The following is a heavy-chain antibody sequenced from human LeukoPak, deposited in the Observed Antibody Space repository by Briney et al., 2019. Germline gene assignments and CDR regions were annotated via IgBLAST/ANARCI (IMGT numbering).Heavy chain of an antibody. J-gene: IGHJ6*03. V-gene: IGHV5-51*01. CDR1: GHNFTSKC. D-gene: IGHD3-10*01. Sequence: PGESLKISCKASGHNFTSKCIAWVRHMPGKGLEWMGIIIPDDSDIRVSPSFQGQVTLSADKSINTAYLQWASLKASDSAIYYCARLLMEGRGNYFYSMDVWGEGTTVTASS. CDR3: ARLLMEGRGNYFYSMDV. CDR2: IIPDDSDI.